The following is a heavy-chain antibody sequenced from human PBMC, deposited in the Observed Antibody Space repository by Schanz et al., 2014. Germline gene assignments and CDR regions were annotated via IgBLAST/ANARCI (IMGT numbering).Heavy chain of an antibody. CDR2: ISSSGSSI. CDR3: ASDYNYFETEAP. Sequence: EVPLVESGGGLVKPGGSLRLSCAASGFTFNNFNMNWVRQAPGKGLEWVSSISSSGSSIYYADSVKGRFTISRDNANNSLFLRMNSLRAEDTAVYYCASDYNYFETEAPWGQGTLVTVSS. V-gene: IGHV3-21*06. J-gene: IGHJ5*02. CDR1: GFTFNNFN. D-gene: IGHD3-16*01.